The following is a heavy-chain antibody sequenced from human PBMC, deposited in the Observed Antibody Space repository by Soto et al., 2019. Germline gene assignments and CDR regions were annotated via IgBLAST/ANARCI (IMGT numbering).Heavy chain of an antibody. J-gene: IGHJ4*02. CDR1: GGTFSSYS. CDR3: ARVTAVAGNYFDY. CDR2: IIPIVDIA. Sequence: SVKVSCKASGGTFSSYSISWVRQAPGQGLEWMGRIIPIVDIATYAQKLEGRVTITADKSTSTAYMELSSLRSEDTAVYYCARVTAVAGNYFDYWGQGTQVTSPQ. D-gene: IGHD6-19*01. V-gene: IGHV1-69*02.